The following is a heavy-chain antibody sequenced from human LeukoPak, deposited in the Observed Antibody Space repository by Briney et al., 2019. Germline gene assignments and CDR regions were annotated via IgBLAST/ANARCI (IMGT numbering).Heavy chain of an antibody. V-gene: IGHV3-23*01. J-gene: IGHJ4*02. CDR1: GFTFSSYA. CDR3: AKDSLSGYDFSADY. CDR2: ISGRGGST. Sequence: GGSLRLSCAASGFTFSSYAMSWVRQAPGKGLEWVSAISGRGGSTYNADSVKGRFTISRDNSKNTLYLQMNSLGAEDTAVYYCAKDSLSGYDFSADYWGQGTLVTVSS. D-gene: IGHD5-12*01.